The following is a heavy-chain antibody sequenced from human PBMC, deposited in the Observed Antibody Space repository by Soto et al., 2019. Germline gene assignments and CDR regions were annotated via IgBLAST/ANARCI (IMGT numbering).Heavy chain of an antibody. Sequence: GGSLRLSCATFGFTFSRYSIHWVRQAPGKGLEWVAGISFDETNKKYADSVRGRFTVSRDNSMSTIYLQMDSLETDDTAAYFCAREEPHPAPLVFWGQGTQVTVSS. CDR1: GFTFSRYS. J-gene: IGHJ4*02. V-gene: IGHV3-30-3*01. CDR3: AREEPHPAPLVF. CDR2: ISFDETNK.